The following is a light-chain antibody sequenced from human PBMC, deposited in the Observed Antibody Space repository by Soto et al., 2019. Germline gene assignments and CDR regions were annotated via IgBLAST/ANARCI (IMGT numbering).Light chain of an antibody. V-gene: IGLV2-14*01. Sequence: QSVLTQPASVSGSPGQSITISCTGTSSDVGGFNFVSWYQHHPGKAPKLIIYEVTNRPSGVSNRFSGSKSGNTASLTISGLQAEGEADYYCSSYTTSSYTYVFGTGTKVTVL. CDR3: SSYTTSSYTYV. CDR2: EVT. J-gene: IGLJ1*01. CDR1: SSDVGGFNF.